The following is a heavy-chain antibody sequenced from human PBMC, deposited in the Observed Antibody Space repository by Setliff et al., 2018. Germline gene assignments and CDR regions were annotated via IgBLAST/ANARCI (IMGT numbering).Heavy chain of an antibody. CDR2: TIPMFGSA. V-gene: IGHV1-69*06. J-gene: IGHJ4*02. CDR3: VRGPGPSVVVAIPFDH. D-gene: IGHD3-22*01. Sequence: SVKVSCKASGGTFRSYGISWVRQAPGQGLEWMGGTIPMFGSANYAQKFQGRVTMTADTSTTTAYLELTSLRYDDTAVYYCVRGPGPSVVVAIPFDHWGQGSLVTVSS. CDR1: GGTFRSYG.